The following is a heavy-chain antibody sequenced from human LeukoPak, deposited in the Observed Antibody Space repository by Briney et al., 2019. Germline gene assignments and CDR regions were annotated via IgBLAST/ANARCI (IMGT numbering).Heavy chain of an antibody. J-gene: IGHJ3*02. CDR2: INPKSGDT. CDR1: GFTLTSTG. Sequence: GGSLRLSCAMSGFTLTSTGMHWVRQAPGQRLEWMGWINPKSGDTKYAQKFQGRVTMTRDTSISTAYMELTSLRSDDTAVYYCASHLLSLQQLVLGDASDIWGPGTMVTVSS. D-gene: IGHD1-1*01. CDR3: ASHLLSLQQLVLGDASDI. V-gene: IGHV1-2*02.